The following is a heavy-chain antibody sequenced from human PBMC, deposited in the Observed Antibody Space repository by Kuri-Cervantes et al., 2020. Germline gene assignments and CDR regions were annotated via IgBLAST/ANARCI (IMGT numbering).Heavy chain of an antibody. CDR3: AREVAAAGSDY. CDR2: IKQDGSEK. V-gene: IGHV3-7*01. D-gene: IGHD6-13*01. Sequence: GGSLRLSCAVSGFTFSSYWMSWVRQAPGKGLEWVANIKQDGSEKYYVDSVKGRFTISRDNAKNSVYLQMNSLRADDTAVYYCAREVAAAGSDYWGQGTLVTVSS. CDR1: GFTFSSYW. J-gene: IGHJ4*02.